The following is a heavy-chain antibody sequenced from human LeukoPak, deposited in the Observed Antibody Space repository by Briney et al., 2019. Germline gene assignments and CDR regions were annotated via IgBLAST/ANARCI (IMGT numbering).Heavy chain of an antibody. CDR1: GYTFTDYY. V-gene: IGHV1-2*02. D-gene: IGHD6-19*01. CDR3: ARVGQWLVENDWFDP. J-gene: IGHJ5*02. Sequence: ASVKVSCKASGYTFTDYYIHWVRQAPGQGLEWMGWINPNSGDTNFAQNFQGRVTMTRDTSISTVYMELSRLRSDDTAVYYCARVGQWLVENDWFDPWGQGTLVTVSS. CDR2: INPNSGDT.